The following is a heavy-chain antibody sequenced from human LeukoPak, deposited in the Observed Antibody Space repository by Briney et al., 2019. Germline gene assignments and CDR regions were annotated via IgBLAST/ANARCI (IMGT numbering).Heavy chain of an antibody. CDR3: AREITRRYCSGGSCYPPHINWFDP. Sequence: LSLTCAVYGGSFSGYYWSWIRQAPGKGLEWVSYISSSGSTIYYADSVKGRFTISRDNAKNSLYLQMNSLRAEDTAVYYCAREITRRYCSGGSCYPPHINWFDPWGQGTLVTVSS. D-gene: IGHD2-15*01. J-gene: IGHJ5*02. V-gene: IGHV3-11*04. CDR1: GGSFSGYY. CDR2: ISSSGSTI.